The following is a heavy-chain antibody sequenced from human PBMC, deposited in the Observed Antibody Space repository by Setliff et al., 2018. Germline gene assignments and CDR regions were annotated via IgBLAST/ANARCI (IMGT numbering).Heavy chain of an antibody. CDR1: GGSISSSSYY. Sequence: PSETLSLTCTVPGGSISSSSYYWGWIRQPPGKGLEWIGSIYYSGSTYYNPSLKSRVTISVDTSKNQFSLKLSSVAAADTAVYYCARSFSRREKFLLDYWGQGALVTVSS. CDR2: IYYSGST. V-gene: IGHV4-39*01. J-gene: IGHJ4*02. CDR3: ARSFSRREKFLLDY.